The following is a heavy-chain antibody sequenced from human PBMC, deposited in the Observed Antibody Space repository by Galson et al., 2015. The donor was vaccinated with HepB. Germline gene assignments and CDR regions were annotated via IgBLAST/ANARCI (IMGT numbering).Heavy chain of an antibody. CDR3: ALISPYSSSPPAFDY. J-gene: IGHJ4*02. CDR1: GFSLSTSGVG. V-gene: IGHV2-5*02. Sequence: PALVKPTQTLTLTCTFSGFSLSTSGVGVGWIRQPPGKALEWLALIYWDDDKRYSPSLKSRLTITKDTSKNQVVLTMTNMDPVDTATYYCALISPYSSSPPAFDYWGQGTLVTVSS. CDR2: IYWDDDK. D-gene: IGHD6-6*01.